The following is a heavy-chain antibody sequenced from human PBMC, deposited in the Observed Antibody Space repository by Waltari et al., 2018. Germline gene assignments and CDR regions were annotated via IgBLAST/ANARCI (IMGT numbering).Heavy chain of an antibody. D-gene: IGHD6-6*01. V-gene: IGHV3-48*04. CDR3: ARGEYSLTY. CDR1: GFTFSSYS. Sequence: EVQLVESGGGLVQPGGSLRLSCAASGFTFSSYSINWVRQAPGKGLEWISYIRSSSDTIYYADSVKGRFTISRDNAKNSLYLQMNSLRVEDTAVYYCARGEYSLTYWGQGTLVTVPS. CDR2: IRSSSDTI. J-gene: IGHJ4*02.